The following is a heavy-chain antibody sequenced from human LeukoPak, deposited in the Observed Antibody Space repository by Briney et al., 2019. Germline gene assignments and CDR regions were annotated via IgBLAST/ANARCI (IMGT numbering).Heavy chain of an antibody. Sequence: SETLSLTCTVSGGSISSSSYYWGWIRQPPGKGLEWIGSIYYSGSTYYNPSLKSRVTISVDTSKNQFSLKLSSVTAADTAVYYCARMSPHHTWEKLGFDYWGQGALVTVSS. D-gene: IGHD1-26*01. CDR1: GGSISSSSYY. J-gene: IGHJ4*02. CDR2: IYYSGST. V-gene: IGHV4-39*01. CDR3: ARMSPHHTWEKLGFDY.